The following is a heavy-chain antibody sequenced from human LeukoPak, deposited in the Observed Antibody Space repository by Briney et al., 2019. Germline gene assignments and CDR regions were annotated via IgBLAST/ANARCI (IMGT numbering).Heavy chain of an antibody. CDR2: VHLGGRT. V-gene: IGHV4-4*02. Sequence: SETLSLTCGVSGGSVSSTNWWTWIRQPPGKGLEWIGEVHLGGRTNFNPSLKSRLTMSVDLSENHVSLKLTSVTAADTAVYYCAREGGFYRPLDYSGQGTLVTVSS. CDR3: AREGGFYRPLDY. D-gene: IGHD6-25*01. CDR1: GGSVSSTNW. J-gene: IGHJ4*02.